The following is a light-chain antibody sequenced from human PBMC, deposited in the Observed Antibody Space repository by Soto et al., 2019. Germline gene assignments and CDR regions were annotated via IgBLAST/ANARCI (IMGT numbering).Light chain of an antibody. J-gene: IGKJ1*01. Sequence: DIQMTQSPSTLSASVGDRVTINCRSSQSINSWLAWYQQKPGTAPKRLIYKASSLESGVPSRFSGSGSETELTLTISSLQPDDFASYYCQQYSTKSAFVQGKKVEIK. CDR3: QQYSTKSA. V-gene: IGKV1-5*03. CDR2: KAS. CDR1: QSINSW.